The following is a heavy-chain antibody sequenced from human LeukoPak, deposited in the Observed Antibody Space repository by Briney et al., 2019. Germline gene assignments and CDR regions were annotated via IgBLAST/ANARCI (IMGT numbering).Heavy chain of an antibody. CDR2: IREDGSDK. CDR3: VRDGIQDIPGVITIRYDY. D-gene: IGHD3-10*01. V-gene: IGHV3-7*05. J-gene: IGHJ4*02. Sequence: PGGSLRLSCSASAFTFSSYWMTWVRQAPGKGLEWVATIREDGSDKYYVDSVRGRFTISRDNAENSLYLQMNSLRAEDTALYYCVRDGIQDIPGVITIRYDYWGQGTLVTVSS. CDR1: AFTFSSYW.